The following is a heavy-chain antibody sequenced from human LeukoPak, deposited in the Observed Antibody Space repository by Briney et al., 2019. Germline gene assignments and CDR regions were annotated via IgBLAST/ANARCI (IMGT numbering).Heavy chain of an antibody. CDR1: GGSISSSSYY. Sequence: PSETLSLTCTVSGGSISSSSYYWGWIRQPPGKGLGWIGSIYYSGSTYYNPSLKSRVTISVDTSKNQFSLKLSSVTAADTAVYYCARQGYATFDPWGQGTLVTVSS. CDR2: IYYSGST. D-gene: IGHD5-18*01. CDR3: ARQGYATFDP. V-gene: IGHV4-39*01. J-gene: IGHJ5*02.